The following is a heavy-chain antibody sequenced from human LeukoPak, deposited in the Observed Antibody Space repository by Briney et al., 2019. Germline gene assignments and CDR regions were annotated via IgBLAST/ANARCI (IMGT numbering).Heavy chain of an antibody. Sequence: SDTLSLTCAVSGYSISSSNWWGWIRQPPGKGLEWIGYIYYSGSIYYNPSLKSRVTMSVDTSKNQFSLKLSSVTAADTAVYYCARVSAVVPAAIVAWFDPWGQGTLVTVSS. D-gene: IGHD2-2*01. J-gene: IGHJ5*02. V-gene: IGHV4-28*05. CDR1: GYSISSSNW. CDR3: ARVSAVVPAAIVAWFDP. CDR2: IYYSGSI.